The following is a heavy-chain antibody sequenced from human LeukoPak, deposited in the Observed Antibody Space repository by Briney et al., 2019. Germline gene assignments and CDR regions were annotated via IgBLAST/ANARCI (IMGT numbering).Heavy chain of an antibody. CDR1: GGSFSDYY. CDR2: INHSGST. Sequence: SETLSLTCAVYGGSFSDYYWSWIRQPPGEGLEWIGEINHSGSTNYNPSLKSRVTISVDTSKNQFSLKLSSVTAADTAVYYCATFDIWGQGTMVTVSS. J-gene: IGHJ3*02. V-gene: IGHV4-34*01. CDR3: ATFDI.